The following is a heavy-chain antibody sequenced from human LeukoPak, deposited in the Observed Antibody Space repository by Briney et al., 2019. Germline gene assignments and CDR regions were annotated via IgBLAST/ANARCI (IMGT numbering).Heavy chain of an antibody. CDR1: GYTFTGYY. CDR3: ARGPPTIVVVITTGDFDS. J-gene: IGHJ4*02. V-gene: IGHV1-2*02. D-gene: IGHD3-22*01. CDR2: INPNSGGT. Sequence: ASVKVSCKASGYTFTGYYIHWVRQAPGQGLEWMGCINPNSGGTNYAQKFQGRVTMTRDTSISTAYMELRRLRSDDRAVYYCARGPPTIVVVITTGDFDSWGQGTLVTVSS.